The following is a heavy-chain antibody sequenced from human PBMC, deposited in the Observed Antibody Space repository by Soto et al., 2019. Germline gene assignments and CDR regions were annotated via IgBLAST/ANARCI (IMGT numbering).Heavy chain of an antibody. Sequence: PGESLKISCKGSGYSFAGYWITWVRQMPGKGLEWMGRIDPSDSYTNYSPSFQGHVTISADKSISTAYLQWSSLKASDTAMYCCARQEGQQWLVLGWFDPWGQGTLVTVSS. J-gene: IGHJ5*02. D-gene: IGHD6-19*01. CDR3: ARQEGQQWLVLGWFDP. CDR1: GYSFAGYW. V-gene: IGHV5-10-1*01. CDR2: IDPSDSYT.